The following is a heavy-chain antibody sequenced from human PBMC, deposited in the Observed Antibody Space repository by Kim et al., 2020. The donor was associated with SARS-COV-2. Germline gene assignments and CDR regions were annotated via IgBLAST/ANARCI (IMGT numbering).Heavy chain of an antibody. CDR3: ARLLWFGECAFDI. J-gene: IGHJ3*02. CDR1: GGSISSSSYY. D-gene: IGHD3-10*01. CDR2: IYYSGST. V-gene: IGHV4-39*01. Sequence: SETLSLTCTVSGGSISSSSYYWGWIRQPPGKGLEWIGSIYYSGSTYYNPSLKSRVTISVDTSKNQFSLKLSSVTAADTAVYYCARLLWFGECAFDIWGQGTMVTVSS.